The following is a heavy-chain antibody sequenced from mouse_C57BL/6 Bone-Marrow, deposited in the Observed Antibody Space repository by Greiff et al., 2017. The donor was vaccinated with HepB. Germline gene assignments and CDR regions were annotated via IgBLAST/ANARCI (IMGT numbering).Heavy chain of an antibody. D-gene: IGHD2-10*02. V-gene: IGHV1-62-2*01. CDR1: GYTFTEYT. J-gene: IGHJ2*01. Sequence: QVHVKQSGAELVKPGASVKLSCKASGYTFTEYTIQWVKQRAGQGLEWIGWFYPGSGSIKYNEKFKDKATLTADKSSSTVYMELSRFTSDDSAVSFCARLCLYGNYLYYFYYWGPGTTLTVSS. CDR2: FYPGSGSI. CDR3: ARLCLYGNYLYYFYY.